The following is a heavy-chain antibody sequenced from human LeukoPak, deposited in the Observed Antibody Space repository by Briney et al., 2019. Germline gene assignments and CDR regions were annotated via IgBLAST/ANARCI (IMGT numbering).Heavy chain of an antibody. D-gene: IGHD1-1*01. CDR3: AREILEPGKTHEY. CDR2: ISTSSSYI. V-gene: IGHV3-21*01. J-gene: IGHJ4*02. Sequence: GRSLRLSCAASGFTFSGYCMNWVRQAPGKGLEWVSSISTSSSYIYYADSVKGRFTISRDNAKNSLYLQMNSLRAEDTAVYYCAREILEPGKTHEYWGQGTLVTVSS. CDR1: GFTFSGYC.